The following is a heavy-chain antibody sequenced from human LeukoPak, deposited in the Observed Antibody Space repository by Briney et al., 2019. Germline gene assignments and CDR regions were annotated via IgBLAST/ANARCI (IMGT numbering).Heavy chain of an antibody. D-gene: IGHD3-22*01. CDR2: INPNGGGT. CDR1: GYTFSGYY. Sequence: ASVKVSCKASGYTFSGYYMHWVRQAPGQGLEWMGRINPNGGGTNYAQKFQGRVTMTTDTSISTAYMELSRLRSDDTAVYYCARISYDSSGYLDYWGQGTLVTVSS. V-gene: IGHV1-2*06. J-gene: IGHJ4*02. CDR3: ARISYDSSGYLDY.